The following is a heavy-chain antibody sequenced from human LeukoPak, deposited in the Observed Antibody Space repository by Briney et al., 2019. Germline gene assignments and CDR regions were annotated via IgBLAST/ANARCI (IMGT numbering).Heavy chain of an antibody. CDR2: ISYDAYIK. CDR3: AKDAYFDTRGYPEY. CDR1: GFTFSSYW. D-gene: IGHD3-22*01. V-gene: IGHV3-30*18. J-gene: IGHJ4*02. Sequence: GGSLRLSCSTSGFTFSSYWMSWVRQAPGKGLEWVALISYDAYIKYYADSVKGRFTVSRDNSKNTVYLQVNSLRTEDTAVYYCAKDAYFDTRGYPEYWGQGTLVTVSS.